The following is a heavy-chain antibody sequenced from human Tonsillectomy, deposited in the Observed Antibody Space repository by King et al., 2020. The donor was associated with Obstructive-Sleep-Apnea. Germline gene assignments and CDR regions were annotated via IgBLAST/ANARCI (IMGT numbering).Heavy chain of an antibody. J-gene: IGHJ5*02. CDR3: ARVGYCSGGSCYGPRASGFHP. V-gene: IGHV1-69*01. Sequence: QLVQSGAEVKKPGSSVKVSCKASGGTFSSYAISWVRQAPGQGLEWMGGIIPIFGTANYAQKFQGRVTITAEESTSTAYMELSSLRSEDTAVYYCARVGYCSGGSCYGPRASGFHPWGQGTLVTVSS. CDR2: IIPIFGTA. D-gene: IGHD2-15*01. CDR1: GGTFSSYA.